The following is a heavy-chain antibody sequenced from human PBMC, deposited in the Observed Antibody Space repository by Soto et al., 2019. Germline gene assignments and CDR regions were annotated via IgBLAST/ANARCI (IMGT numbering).Heavy chain of an antibody. CDR3: AKVSSGWYWGSFDY. D-gene: IGHD6-19*01. V-gene: IGHV3-23*01. CDR1: GFTFSRYA. J-gene: IGHJ4*02. CDR2: ISGSGGST. Sequence: PGGSLRLSCAASGFTFSRYAMSWVRQAPGKGPEWVSAISGSGGSTYYADSVKGRFTISRDNSKNTLYLQMNSLRAEDTAVYYCAKVSSGWYWGSFDYWGQGTLVTVSS.